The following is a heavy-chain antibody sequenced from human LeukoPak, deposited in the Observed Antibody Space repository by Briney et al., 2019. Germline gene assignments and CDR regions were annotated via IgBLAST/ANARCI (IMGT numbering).Heavy chain of an antibody. CDR1: GSTFSSYR. Sequence: GGSLRLSCAVSGSTFSSYRMTWVRQAPGKGLEWVANIKGDGSEKNYVDSVKGRLTISRDNAKNSLFLQMNSLRAEDTAMYYCARDRGWLQFDYWGQGTLVTVSS. D-gene: IGHD5-24*01. J-gene: IGHJ4*02. CDR3: ARDRGWLQFDY. V-gene: IGHV3-7*01. CDR2: IKGDGSEK.